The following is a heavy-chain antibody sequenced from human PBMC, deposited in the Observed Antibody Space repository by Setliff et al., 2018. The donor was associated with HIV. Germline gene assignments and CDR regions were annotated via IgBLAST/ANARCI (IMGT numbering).Heavy chain of an antibody. Sequence: PSETLSLTCTVSGGSISSYYWSWIRQPAGKGLEWVGHIHTTGSTNYNPSLKSRVIVAIDTPQNQFFLRLTSVTAADTAVYFCARRPYSSGRFDPWGQGTLVTVSS. V-gene: IGHV4-4*07. CDR3: ARRPYSSGRFDP. J-gene: IGHJ5*02. CDR1: GGSISSYY. CDR2: IHTTGST. D-gene: IGHD6-19*01.